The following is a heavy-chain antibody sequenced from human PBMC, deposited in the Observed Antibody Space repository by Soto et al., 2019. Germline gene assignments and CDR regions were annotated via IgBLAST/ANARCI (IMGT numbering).Heavy chain of an antibody. CDR3: ASSTTIFGVARAPFDY. CDR2: INAGNGNT. Sequence: GASGKVSCKASGYTFTSYAMHWVRQAPGQRLEWMGWINAGNGNTKYSQKFQGRVTITRDTSASTAYMELSSLRSEDTAVYYCASSTTIFGVARAPFDYWGQGTLVTVSS. V-gene: IGHV1-3*01. D-gene: IGHD3-3*01. CDR1: GYTFTSYA. J-gene: IGHJ4*02.